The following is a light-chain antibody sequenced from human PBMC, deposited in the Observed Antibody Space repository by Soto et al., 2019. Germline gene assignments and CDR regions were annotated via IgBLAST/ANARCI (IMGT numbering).Light chain of an antibody. CDR1: HSVGTN. J-gene: IGKJ1*01. CDR2: GAS. V-gene: IGKV3-15*01. Sequence: MTQSPDTLSVSPGDRVTLSCRASHSVGTNLAWYQQKPGQAPRLLIYGASARATDVPVRFSGSGSGTEFTLTISSLQPEDFATYYCQQSYSTPWTFGQGTKVEVK. CDR3: QQSYSTPWT.